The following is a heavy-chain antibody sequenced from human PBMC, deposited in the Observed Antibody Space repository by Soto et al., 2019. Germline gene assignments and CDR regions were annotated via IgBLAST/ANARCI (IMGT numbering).Heavy chain of an antibody. CDR1: GDSISSVNW. CDR2: IYHTGIT. Sequence: SETLSLTCAVSGDSISSVNWWSWVRQSPGQGLEWIGDIYHTGITNYNPSLQSRVTISVDKSKNEFSLNLTSVTAADTAIYYCGRHRRETGTYAQPLDSWGQGTLVTVYS. D-gene: IGHD1-1*01. J-gene: IGHJ4*02. CDR3: GRHRRETGTYAQPLDS. V-gene: IGHV4-4*02.